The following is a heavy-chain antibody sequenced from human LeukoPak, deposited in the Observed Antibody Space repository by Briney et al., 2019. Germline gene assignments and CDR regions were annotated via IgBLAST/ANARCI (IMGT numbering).Heavy chain of an antibody. Sequence: ASVKVSCKSSGYTSTGYYMHWLRQAPGQGLAWMGWINPNSGGTNYAQKFQGRVTMTRDTSISTAYMELSRLRSDDTAVYYCARDAYSSSPTSFDYWGQGTLVTVSS. D-gene: IGHD6-6*01. CDR2: INPNSGGT. J-gene: IGHJ4*02. CDR3: ARDAYSSSPTSFDY. V-gene: IGHV1-2*02. CDR1: GYTSTGYY.